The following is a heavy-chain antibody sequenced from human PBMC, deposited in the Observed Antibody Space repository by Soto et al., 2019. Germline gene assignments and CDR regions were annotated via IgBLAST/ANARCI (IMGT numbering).Heavy chain of an antibody. CDR1: GFTFSGSA. CDR2: IRSRADDYAT. D-gene: IGHD4-17*01. CDR3: TRWDSTVTILAYYYGMDV. Sequence: EVQLVESGGGLVQPGGALKLSCAASGFTFSGSAIHWVRQASGKGLEWVGRIRSRADDYATAYAASVKGRFTISRDDSQNTAYLQKNSLKTEDTAVYYCTRWDSTVTILAYYYGMDVWGRGTTVTVSS. J-gene: IGHJ6*02. V-gene: IGHV3-73*01.